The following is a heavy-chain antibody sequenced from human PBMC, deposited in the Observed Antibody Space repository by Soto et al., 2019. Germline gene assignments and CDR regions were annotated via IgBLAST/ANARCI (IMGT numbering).Heavy chain of an antibody. Sequence: PGGFLRLSCAASGFTFSSYGMHWVRQAPGKGLEWVAVIWYDGSNKYYADSVKGRFTISRDNSKNTLYLQMNSLRAEDTAVYYCARSMAHYYDSSGYYYGYFDYWGQGTLVTVS. V-gene: IGHV3-33*01. CDR1: GFTFSSYG. CDR2: IWYDGSNK. D-gene: IGHD3-22*01. CDR3: ARSMAHYYDSSGYYYGYFDY. J-gene: IGHJ4*02.